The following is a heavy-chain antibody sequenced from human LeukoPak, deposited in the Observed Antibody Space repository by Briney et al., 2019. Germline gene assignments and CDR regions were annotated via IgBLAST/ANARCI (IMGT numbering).Heavy chain of an antibody. Sequence: GGSLRLSCAASGFTFSSYWMHWVRQAPGKGLVWVSRINSDGSSTSYADSVKGRFTISRDNAKNTLYLQMNSLRAEDTAVYYCAKWASPHYRTVYYYGMDVWGQGTTVTVS. CDR2: INSDGSST. V-gene: IGHV3-74*01. CDR3: AKWASPHYRTVYYYGMDV. D-gene: IGHD4-11*01. J-gene: IGHJ6*02. CDR1: GFTFSSYW.